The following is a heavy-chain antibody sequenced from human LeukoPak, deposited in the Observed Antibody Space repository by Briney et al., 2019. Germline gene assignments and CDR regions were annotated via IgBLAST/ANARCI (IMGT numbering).Heavy chain of an antibody. CDR2: IRYDGSNK. Sequence: GGSLRLSCAASGFTFSSYGMHWVRQAPGKGLEWVAFIRYDGSNKYYADSVKGRFTISRDNSKNTLYLQMNSLRAEDTAVYYCAKAHGDYVRAWLDYWGQGTLVTVSS. CDR1: GFTFSSYG. CDR3: AKAHGDYVRAWLDY. J-gene: IGHJ4*02. D-gene: IGHD4-17*01. V-gene: IGHV3-30*02.